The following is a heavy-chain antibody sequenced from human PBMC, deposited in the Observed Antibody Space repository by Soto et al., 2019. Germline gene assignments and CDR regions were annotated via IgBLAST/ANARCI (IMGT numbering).Heavy chain of an antibody. Sequence: QVQLVQSGAEVKKPGSSVKVSCKASGGTFSSYAISWVRQAPGQGLEWMGGIIPIFGTANYAQKFQGRVTITADESTSTAYMELSSLRSEDTAVYYCASLRIAAAGYPRVTASTPYYFDYLGQGTLVTVSS. V-gene: IGHV1-69*01. D-gene: IGHD6-13*01. CDR2: IIPIFGTA. CDR3: ASLRIAAAGYPRVTASTPYYFDY. CDR1: GGTFSSYA. J-gene: IGHJ4*02.